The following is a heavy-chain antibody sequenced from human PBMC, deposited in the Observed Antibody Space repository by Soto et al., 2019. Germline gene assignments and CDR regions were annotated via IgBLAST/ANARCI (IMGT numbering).Heavy chain of an antibody. CDR1: GYTFASYA. CDR3: GRGAVRYADYITPIDN. D-gene: IGHD4-17*01. J-gene: IGHJ4*02. Sequence: QVQLVQSGAEEKKPGAAVKVSCEASGYTFASYAIHWVRQAPGQSLEWMGWINLGNGNTKYSPDFQGRVIITRDPSANTAYMDLTSLRPDDTAVYYCGRGAVRYADYITPIDNWGQGTLVTVSS. V-gene: IGHV1-3*05. CDR2: INLGNGNT.